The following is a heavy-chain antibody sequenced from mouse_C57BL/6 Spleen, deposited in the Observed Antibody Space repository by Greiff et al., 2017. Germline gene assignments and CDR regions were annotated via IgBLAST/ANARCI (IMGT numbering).Heavy chain of an antibody. D-gene: IGHD1-1*01. CDR1: GYTFTSYT. CDR2: INPSSGYT. Sequence: QVQLQQSGAELARPGASVKMSCKASGYTFTSYTMHWVKQRPGQGLEWIGYINPSSGYTKYNQKFKDKATLTADKSSSTAYMQLSSLTSEDSAVXYCSRSGGSFYYAMDYWGQGTSVTVAS. V-gene: IGHV1-4*01. J-gene: IGHJ4*01. CDR3: SRSGGSFYYAMDY.